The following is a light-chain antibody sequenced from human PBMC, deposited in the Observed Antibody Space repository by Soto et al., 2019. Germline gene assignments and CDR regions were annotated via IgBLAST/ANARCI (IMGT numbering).Light chain of an antibody. J-gene: IGKJ1*01. CDR2: DAS. CDR1: QSVSSY. Sequence: EIVMTQSPATLSVSPGGRATLSCRASQSVSSYLAWYQQKPGQAPRLLIYDASKRATGIPARFSGSGSETDFTLTISSLEPEDFAVYYCQQRTNWPRTFGQGTKV. V-gene: IGKV3-11*01. CDR3: QQRTNWPRT.